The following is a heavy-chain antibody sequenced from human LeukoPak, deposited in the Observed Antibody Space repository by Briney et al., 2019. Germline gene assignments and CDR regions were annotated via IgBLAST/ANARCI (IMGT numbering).Heavy chain of an antibody. V-gene: IGHV4-39*01. CDR3: ARRDGSQGWFDP. D-gene: IGHD1-26*01. CDR2: IYYSGST. J-gene: IGHJ5*02. Sequence: KASETLSLTCTVSGGSISSSSYYWGWIRRPPGKGLEWIGSIYYSGSTYYNPSLKSRVTISVDTSKNQFSLKLSSVTAADTAVYYCARRDGSQGWFDPWGQGTLVTVSS. CDR1: GGSISSSSYY.